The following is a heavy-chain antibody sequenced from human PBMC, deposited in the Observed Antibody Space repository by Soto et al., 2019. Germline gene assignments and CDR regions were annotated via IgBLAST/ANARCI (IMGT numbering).Heavy chain of an antibody. J-gene: IGHJ6*02. Sequence: QVQLVQSGAEVKKPGASVKVSCKASGYTFTSYGISWVRQAPGQGLEWMGWISAYTGNTNYAQKLQGRVTMTTDTSTSTAYMERRSLRSDDTAVFYGASGGGSYFYYYGMDVWCQGTTVTVSS. CDR1: GYTFTSYG. D-gene: IGHD1-26*01. V-gene: IGHV1-18*01. CDR2: ISAYTGNT. CDR3: ASGGGSYFYYYGMDV.